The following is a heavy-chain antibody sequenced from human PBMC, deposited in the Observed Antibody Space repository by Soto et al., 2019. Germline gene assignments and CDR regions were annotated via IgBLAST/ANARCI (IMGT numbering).Heavy chain of an antibody. CDR1: GFTFSSYA. CDR2: ISGSGGST. J-gene: IGHJ5*02. CDR3: AKAPQYGDLNWFDP. V-gene: IGHV3-23*01. D-gene: IGHD4-17*01. Sequence: GGSLRLSCAASGFTFSSYAMSWVRQAPGEGLEWVSAISGSGGSTYYADSVKGRFTISRDNSKNTLYLQMNSLRAEDTAVYYCAKAPQYGDLNWFDPWGQGTLVTVSS.